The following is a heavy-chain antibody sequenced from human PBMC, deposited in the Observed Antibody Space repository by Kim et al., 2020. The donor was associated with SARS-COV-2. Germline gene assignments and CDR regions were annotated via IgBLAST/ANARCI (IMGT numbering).Heavy chain of an antibody. CDR1: GFTVSSNY. D-gene: IGHD5-12*01. CDR3: AREVVATEYGMDV. V-gene: IGHV3-66*02. Sequence: GGSLRLSCAVSGFTVSSNYMSWVRQAPGKGLEWVSVIYSGGSPYYADSVKGRFTISRDNSKNKLYLQMNSLRAQDTAVYYCAREVVATEYGMDVWGQGTTVTVSS. J-gene: IGHJ6*02. CDR2: IYSGGSP.